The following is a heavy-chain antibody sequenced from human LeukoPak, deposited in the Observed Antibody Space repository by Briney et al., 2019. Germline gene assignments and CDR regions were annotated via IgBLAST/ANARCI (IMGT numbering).Heavy chain of an antibody. D-gene: IGHD5-18*01. Sequence: GGSLRLSCTASGFTFSEYWMHWVRQVPGKGLVWVSRISTEVNTASYADSVKGRFIISRDNAKNTLYLQMRSLRAEDTGVYYCARDYVDTANFYYGLDVWGQGTTVTVA. CDR1: GFTFSEYW. J-gene: IGHJ6*02. CDR3: ARDYVDTANFYYGLDV. V-gene: IGHV3-74*01. CDR2: ISTEVNTA.